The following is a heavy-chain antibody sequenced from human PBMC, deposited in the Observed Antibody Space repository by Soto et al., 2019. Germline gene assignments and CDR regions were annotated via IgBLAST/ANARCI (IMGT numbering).Heavy chain of an antibody. V-gene: IGHV4-34*01. J-gene: IGHJ4*02. CDR3: ASLVVLGY. D-gene: IGHD2-15*01. CDR2: INHSGST. Sequence: ASETLSLTCAVYGGSFSCYYWSWIRQPPGKGLEWIGEINHSGSTNYNPSLKSRVTISVDTSKDQFSLKLSSVTAADTAVYYCASLVVLGYWGQGTLVTVSS. CDR1: GGSFSCYY.